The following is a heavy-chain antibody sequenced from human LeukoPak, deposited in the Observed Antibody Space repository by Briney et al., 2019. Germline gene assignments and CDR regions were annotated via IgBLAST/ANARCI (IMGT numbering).Heavy chain of an antibody. CDR2: ISASGGST. J-gene: IGHJ4*02. V-gene: IGHV3-23*01. CDR1: GFTFSSYA. D-gene: IGHD3-22*01. CDR3: AKGASSGYYYFDY. Sequence: GGSLRLSCAASGFTFSSYAMSWVRQAPGKGLEWVSGISASGGSTYYADSVKGRFTISRDNSKNTLYLQVNSLRAEDSAVYYCAKGASSGYYYFDYWGQGTLVTVSS.